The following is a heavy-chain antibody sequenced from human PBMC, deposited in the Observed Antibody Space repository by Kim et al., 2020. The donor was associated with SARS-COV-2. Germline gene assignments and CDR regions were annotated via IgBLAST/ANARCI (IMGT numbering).Heavy chain of an antibody. Sequence: GGSLRLSCAASGFTFSNAWMSWVRQAPGKGLEWVGRIKTKTDGETTDYAAPVKGRFTISRDDSKNTLYLQMNSLKTEDTAVYYCTTYQYWGQGTLFTVSS. CDR3: TTYQY. CDR1: GFTFSNAW. CDR2: IKTKTDGETT. V-gene: IGHV3-15*01. J-gene: IGHJ4*02.